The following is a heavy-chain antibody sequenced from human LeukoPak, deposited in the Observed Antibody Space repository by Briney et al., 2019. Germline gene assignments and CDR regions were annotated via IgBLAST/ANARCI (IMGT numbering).Heavy chain of an antibody. CDR2: INHSGST. J-gene: IGHJ5*02. Sequence: PSETLSLTCAVYGGSFSGYYWSWIRQPPGKGLEWIGEINHSGSTNYNPSLKSRVTISVDTSKNQFSLKLSSVTAADTAVYYCARVGGYSYGYRWFDPWGQGTLVTVSS. V-gene: IGHV4-34*01. CDR3: ARVGGYSYGYRWFDP. CDR1: GGSFSGYY. D-gene: IGHD5-18*01.